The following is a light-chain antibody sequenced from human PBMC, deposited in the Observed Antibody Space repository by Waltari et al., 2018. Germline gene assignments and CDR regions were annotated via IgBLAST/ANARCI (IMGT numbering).Light chain of an antibody. Sequence: EVVMTQSPAPLSVSPGERAPLSCRASRSVSTNLAWYQQKTRPAPILLLHGASIRATGIPARFSGSGSGTEFTLTISSLQSEDFAIYYCQQYSDWPRFTFGPGTKVDI. J-gene: IGKJ3*01. V-gene: IGKV3D-15*01. CDR1: RSVSTN. CDR3: QQYSDWPRFT. CDR2: GAS.